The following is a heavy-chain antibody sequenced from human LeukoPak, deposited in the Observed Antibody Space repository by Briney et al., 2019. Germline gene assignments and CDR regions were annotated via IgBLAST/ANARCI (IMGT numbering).Heavy chain of an antibody. D-gene: IGHD4-23*01. CDR2: IS. Sequence: GGSLRLSCAASGFTFSSYGMHWVRQAPGKGLEWVAVISDSVKGRFTISRDNSKNTLYLQMNSLRAEDTAVYYCAKDRWELDYWGQGTLVTVSS. V-gene: IGHV3-30*18. CDR1: GFTFSSYG. CDR3: AKDRWELDY. J-gene: IGHJ4*02.